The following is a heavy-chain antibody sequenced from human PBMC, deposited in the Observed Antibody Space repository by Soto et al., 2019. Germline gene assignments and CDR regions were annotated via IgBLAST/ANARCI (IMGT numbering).Heavy chain of an antibody. V-gene: IGHV3-74*01. Sequence: GGSLRLSCAASGFTFSSYWMHWVRQAPGKGLVWVSRINSDGSSTSYADSVKGRFTISRDNAMNTLYLQMNSLRAEDTAVYYCARGWFPLYGMDVWGQGTTVTVSS. CDR3: ARGWFPLYGMDV. J-gene: IGHJ6*02. CDR1: GFTFSSYW. D-gene: IGHD2-15*01. CDR2: INSDGSST.